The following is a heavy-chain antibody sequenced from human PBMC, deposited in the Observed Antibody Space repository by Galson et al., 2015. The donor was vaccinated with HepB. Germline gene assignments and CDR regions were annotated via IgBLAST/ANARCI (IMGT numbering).Heavy chain of an antibody. V-gene: IGHV3-33*01. J-gene: IGHJ4*02. CDR2: IWYDGTNK. CDR1: GFTFSRYG. CDR3: ARVYGENSMYYFDY. Sequence: SLRLSCAASGFTFSRYGMHWVRQAPGKGLEWVASIWYDGTNKYYGDSVKGRFTISRDNSKNTGWLQMNSLRAEDTAVYYCARVYGENSMYYFDYWGQGTLVTVSS. D-gene: IGHD4-17*01.